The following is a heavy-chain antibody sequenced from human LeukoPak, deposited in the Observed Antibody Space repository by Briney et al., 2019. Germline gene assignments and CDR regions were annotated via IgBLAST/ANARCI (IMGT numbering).Heavy chain of an antibody. CDR2: STGSGGTT. V-gene: IGHV3-23*01. J-gene: IGHJ6*02. Sequence: GGSLRLSCAASGFIFSRYAMTWVRQAPGKGLEWVSASTGSGGTTYYADYVMGRFTISRDNSKNTLYLQMNSLRAEDTAVYYCAKLQSDGLRTYYGMDVWGQGTTVTVSS. D-gene: IGHD4-17*01. CDR3: AKLQSDGLRTYYGMDV. CDR1: GFIFSRYA.